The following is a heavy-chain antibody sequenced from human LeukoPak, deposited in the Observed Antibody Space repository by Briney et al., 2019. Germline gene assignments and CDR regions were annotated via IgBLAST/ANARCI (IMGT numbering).Heavy chain of an antibody. CDR2: IYYSGST. CDR3: ARSLTIYYDSSGYLTN. Sequence: KPSETLSLTCTVSGGSISSYYWSWIRQPPGKGLEWIGYIYYSGSTNYNPSLKSRVTISVDTSKNQFSLKLSSVTAADTAVYYCARSLTIYYDSSGYLTNWGQGTLVTVSS. V-gene: IGHV4-59*01. J-gene: IGHJ4*02. CDR1: GGSISSYY. D-gene: IGHD3-22*01.